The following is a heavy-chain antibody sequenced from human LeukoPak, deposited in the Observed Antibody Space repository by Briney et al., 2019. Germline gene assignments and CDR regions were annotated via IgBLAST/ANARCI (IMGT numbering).Heavy chain of an antibody. Sequence: PGRSLRLSCAASGFTFDDYAMHWVRQAPGKGLEWVSGISWNSGSIGYADSVKGRFTISRDNAKNSLYLQMNSLRAEDTALYYCAKSSRLGYYFDYWGQGTLVTVSS. CDR3: AKSSRLGYYFDY. CDR2: ISWNSGSI. D-gene: IGHD6-19*01. V-gene: IGHV3-9*01. CDR1: GFTFDDYA. J-gene: IGHJ4*02.